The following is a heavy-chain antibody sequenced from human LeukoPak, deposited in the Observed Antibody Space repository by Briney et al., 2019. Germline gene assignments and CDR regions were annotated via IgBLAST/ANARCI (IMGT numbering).Heavy chain of an antibody. CDR1: GYTFTSYY. D-gene: IGHD3-22*01. CDR2: INPSGGST. V-gene: IGHV1-46*01. CDR3: ARARFYYYDSSGYGEYFQH. J-gene: IGHJ1*01. Sequence: GASVKVSCKASGYTFTSYYMHWVRQAPGQGLEWMGIINPSGGSTSYAQRFQGRVTMTRDMSTSTVYMELSSLRSEDTAVYYCARARFYYYDSSGYGEYFQHWGQGTLVTVSS.